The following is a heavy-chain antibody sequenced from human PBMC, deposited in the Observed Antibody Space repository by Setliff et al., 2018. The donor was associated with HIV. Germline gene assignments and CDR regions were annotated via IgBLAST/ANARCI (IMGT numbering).Heavy chain of an antibody. CDR2: IHFSGGT. J-gene: IGHJ4*03. Sequence: SETLSLTCTVSGGSISTSGTYWSWIRQYPERGLEWIGYIHFSGGTYYNPSLPSLESRVTISVDTSKNQFSLMLKSVTAADTAVYFCARDLSGYTFDYWGHGTLVTVSS. D-gene: IGHD3-22*01. V-gene: IGHV4-31*03. CDR1: GGSISTSGTY. CDR3: ARDLSGYTFDY.